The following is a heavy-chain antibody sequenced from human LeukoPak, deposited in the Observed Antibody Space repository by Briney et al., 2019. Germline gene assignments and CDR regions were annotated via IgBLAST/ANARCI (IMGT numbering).Heavy chain of an antibody. CDR3: ARGRAASRLRKIDYYYYGMDV. D-gene: IGHD6-13*01. CDR2: INHSGST. Sequence: SETLSLTCAVYGGSFSGYYWSWIRQPPGKGLEWIGEINHSGSTNYNPSLKSRVTISVDTSKNQFSLKLSSVTAADTAVYYCARGRAASRLRKIDYYYYGMDVWGQGTTVTVSS. J-gene: IGHJ6*02. CDR1: GGSFSGYY. V-gene: IGHV4-34*01.